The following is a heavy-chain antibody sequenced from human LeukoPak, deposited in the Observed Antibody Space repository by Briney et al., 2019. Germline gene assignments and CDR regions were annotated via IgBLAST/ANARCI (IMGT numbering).Heavy chain of an antibody. CDR2: IYYSGST. Sequence: TSETLSLTCTVSGGSISSYYWSWLRQPPGKGLEWIGYIYYSGSTNYNPSLKSRVTISVDTSKNQFSLKLSSVTAADTAVYYCAGGYYYDSSGYYYPFDYWGQGTLVTVSS. J-gene: IGHJ4*02. D-gene: IGHD3-22*01. CDR3: AGGYYYDSSGYYYPFDY. CDR1: GGSISSYY. V-gene: IGHV4-59*01.